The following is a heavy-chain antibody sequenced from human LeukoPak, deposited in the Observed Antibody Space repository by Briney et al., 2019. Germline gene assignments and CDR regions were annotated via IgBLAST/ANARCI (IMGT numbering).Heavy chain of an antibody. V-gene: IGHV1-46*01. J-gene: IGHJ6*03. CDR1: GYTFTSYY. Sequence: GASVKVSCKASGYTFTSYYMHWVRQAPGQGLEWMGIINPSGGSTSYAQKFQGRVTMTRDMSTSTVYMELSSLRSEDTAVYYCARMWVGDYGDYEAYYYMDAWGKGTTVTVSS. CDR3: ARMWVGDYGDYEAYYYMDA. CDR2: INPSGGST. D-gene: IGHD4-17*01.